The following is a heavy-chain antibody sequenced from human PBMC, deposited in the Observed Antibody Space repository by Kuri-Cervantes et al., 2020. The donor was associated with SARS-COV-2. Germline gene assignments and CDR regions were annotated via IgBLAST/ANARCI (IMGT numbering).Heavy chain of an antibody. J-gene: IGHJ4*02. CDR2: ISGSGGST. Sequence: GGSLRLSCAASGFTFSSYAMSWVRQAPGKGLEWVSAISGSGGSTYYADSVKGRFTISRDNSKNTLYLQMNSLRAEDTAVYYCAKDRGSGGIWYYSDYWGQGTLVTVSS. D-gene: IGHD2-15*01. CDR3: AKDRGSGGIWYYSDY. CDR1: GFTFSSYA. V-gene: IGHV3-23*01.